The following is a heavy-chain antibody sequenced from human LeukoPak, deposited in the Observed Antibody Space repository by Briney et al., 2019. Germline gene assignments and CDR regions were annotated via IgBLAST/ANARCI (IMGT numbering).Heavy chain of an antibody. CDR3: ARSPRFSMVRSGIRGYLDY. CDR1: GASFTGYY. CDR2: MNQRGSM. Sequence: PSETLSLTCDVYGASFTGYYWSWIRQSPGKGLEWIGEMNQRGSMNYNPSLKSRVTISVDMSKNQFSLRLSSVTVADTAMYYCARSPRFSMVRSGIRGYLDYWGQGSLVTVSS. V-gene: IGHV4-34*01. D-gene: IGHD3-10*01. J-gene: IGHJ4*02.